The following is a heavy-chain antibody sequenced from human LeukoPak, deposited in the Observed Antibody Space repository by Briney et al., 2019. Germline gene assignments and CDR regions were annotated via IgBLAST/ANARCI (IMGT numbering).Heavy chain of an antibody. J-gene: IGHJ4*02. V-gene: IGHV1-69*05. CDR1: GGTFSSYA. CDR2: IIPIFGTA. D-gene: IGHD6-13*01. Sequence: SVKVSCKASGGTFSSYAVSWVRQAPGQGLEWMGGIIPIFGTANYAQKFQGRVTITTDESTSTAYMELSSLRSEDTAVYYCTTDLTRYSSSWYYFDYWGQGTLVTVSS. CDR3: TTDLTRYSSSWYYFDY.